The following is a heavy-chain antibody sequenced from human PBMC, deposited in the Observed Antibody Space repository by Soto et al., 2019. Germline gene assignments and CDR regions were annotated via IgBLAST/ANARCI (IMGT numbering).Heavy chain of an antibody. V-gene: IGHV3-73*02. CDR1: GFAFSGST. Sequence: EVQLVESGGGLVQPGGSLTLSCAGSGFAFSGSTIHWVRQASGKGLEWVGRIRSKANSYAKAYAASVKGRFIISRDDSKTTAYLQMSSLKVEDTAVYYCVRENYFSYHGMDVWGEGNTVTVCS. CDR3: VRENYFSYHGMDV. J-gene: IGHJ6*04. CDR2: IRSKANSYAK. D-gene: IGHD1-26*01.